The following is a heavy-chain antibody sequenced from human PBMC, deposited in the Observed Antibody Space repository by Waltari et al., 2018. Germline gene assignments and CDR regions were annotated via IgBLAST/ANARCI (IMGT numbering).Heavy chain of an antibody. J-gene: IGHJ4*02. Sequence: QVQLVQSGAEVKKPGSSVKVPCKASGYTFTGYYLHWMRQAPGQGLEWMGRINPNSGGTNYAQKFQGRVTMTRDTSISTAYMELSRLRSDDTAVYYCARRHCTGGKCHNAGHDSWGQGTLVTVSS. CDR3: ARRHCTGGKCHNAGHDS. CDR1: GYTFTGYY. CDR2: INPNSGGT. D-gene: IGHD2-8*02. V-gene: IGHV1-2*06.